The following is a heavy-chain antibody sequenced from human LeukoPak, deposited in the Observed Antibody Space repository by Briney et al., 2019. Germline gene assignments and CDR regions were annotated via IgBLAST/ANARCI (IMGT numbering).Heavy chain of an antibody. CDR1: GGSIGNYY. D-gene: IGHD2-2*03. CDR2: THTSGST. Sequence: SETLSLTCTVSGGSIGNYYWSWIRQPAGKGLEWIGRTHTSGSTNYNPSLKSRVTMSVDTSKSQFSLKLTSVTAADTAAYYCARGRWKAGMDSPYYFDYWGQGTLVTVSS. J-gene: IGHJ4*02. CDR3: ARGRWKAGMDSPYYFDY. V-gene: IGHV4-4*07.